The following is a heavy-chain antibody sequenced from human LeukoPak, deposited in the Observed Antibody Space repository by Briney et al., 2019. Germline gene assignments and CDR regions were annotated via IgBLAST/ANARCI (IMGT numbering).Heavy chain of an antibody. CDR2: IIPIFGTA. CDR3: ARPRYSSSSLYDY. CDR1: GGTFSSYA. J-gene: IGHJ4*02. V-gene: IGHV1-69*05. D-gene: IGHD6-6*01. Sequence: ASVKVSCEASGGTFSSYAISWVRQAPGQGLEWMGGIIPIFGTANYAQKFQGRVTITTDESTSTAYMELSSLRSEDTAVYYCARPRYSSSSLYDYWGQGTLVTVSS.